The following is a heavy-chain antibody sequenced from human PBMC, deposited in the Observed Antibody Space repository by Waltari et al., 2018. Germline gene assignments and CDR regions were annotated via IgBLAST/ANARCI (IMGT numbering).Heavy chain of an antibody. CDR1: GYSFNDYY. Sequence: QVQLVQSGAEVKKPGASVKVSCKASGYSFNDYYIYWVRQAPGQGLDWMGRINPNNGDTAYAQRFQGSVTMTRDTSISTAYMERSSLTSDDTAVYYCATTGDLYYENSRYGLLGYWGQGTRVTVSS. V-gene: IGHV1-2*06. D-gene: IGHD3-22*01. CDR3: ATTGDLYYENSRYGLLGY. J-gene: IGHJ4*02. CDR2: INPNNGDT.